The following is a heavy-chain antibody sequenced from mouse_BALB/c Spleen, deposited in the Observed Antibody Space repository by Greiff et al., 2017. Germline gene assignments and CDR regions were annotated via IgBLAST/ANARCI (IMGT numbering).Heavy chain of an antibody. CDR3: ASGGNPRLTY. CDR1: GYAFTNYL. CDR2: INPGSGGT. V-gene: IGHV1-54*01. J-gene: IGHJ3*01. D-gene: IGHD2-1*01. Sequence: VQLQQSGAELVRPGTSVKVSCKASGYAFTNYLIEWVKQRPGQGLEWIGVINPGSGGTDYNEKFKGKATLTADKSSSTAYMQLSSLTSDDSAVYFCASGGNPRLTYWGQGTLVTVSA.